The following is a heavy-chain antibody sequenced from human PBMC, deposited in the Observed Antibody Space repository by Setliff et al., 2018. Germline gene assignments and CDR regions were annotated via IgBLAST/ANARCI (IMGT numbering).Heavy chain of an antibody. CDR3: ARDNHGGAHDH. D-gene: IGHD2-21*01. CDR1: GFNFSNYE. J-gene: IGHJ4*02. V-gene: IGHV3-48*03. Sequence: GGSLRLSCSGSGFNFSNYEINWVRQAPGRGLEWVAYISATSLNTYYADSVKGRFTISRDNAEDSLYLQMNSLRADDTALYYCARDNHGGAHDHWGQGSLVTVSS. CDR2: ISATSLNT.